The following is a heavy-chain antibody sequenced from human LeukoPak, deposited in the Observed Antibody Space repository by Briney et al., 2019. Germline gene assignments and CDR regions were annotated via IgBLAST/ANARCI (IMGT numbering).Heavy chain of an antibody. CDR1: GFTFSSYG. V-gene: IGHV3-30*03. J-gene: IGHJ5*02. Sequence: GGSLRLSCAASGFTFSSYGMHWVRQAPGKGLEWVAVISYDGSNKYYADSVKGRFTISGDNSKNTLYLQMNSLRAEDTAVYYCAREDGSGSYYNPGFDPWGQGTLVTVSS. D-gene: IGHD3-10*01. CDR3: AREDGSGSYYNPGFDP. CDR2: ISYDGSNK.